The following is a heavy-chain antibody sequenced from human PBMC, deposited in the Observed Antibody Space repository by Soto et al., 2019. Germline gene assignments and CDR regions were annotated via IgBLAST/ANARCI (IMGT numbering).Heavy chain of an antibody. V-gene: IGHV4-34*01. CDR1: GGSFSGYY. CDR3: ARGGHSGEQLVEFDY. CDR2: INHSGST. J-gene: IGHJ4*02. D-gene: IGHD6-13*01. Sequence: SETLSLTCAVYGGSFSGYYWSWIRQPPGKGLEWIGEINHSGSTNYNPSLKSRVTISVDTSKNQFSLKLSSVTAADTAVYYCARGGHSGEQLVEFDYWGQGTLVTVSS.